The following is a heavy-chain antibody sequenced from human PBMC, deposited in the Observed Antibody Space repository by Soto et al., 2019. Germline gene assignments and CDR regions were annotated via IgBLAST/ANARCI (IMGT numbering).Heavy chain of an antibody. CDR1: GGSISNYY. CDR2: IYTNGNT. J-gene: IGHJ6*02. Sequence: SETLSLTCTVSGGSISNYYLSWFRQPAGKGLEWIGRIYTNGNTNYNPSLKNRVTMSVNASKNQFSLKLRSVTAADTALYYCARDNVVSKGYGMDVWGQGTTVT. CDR3: ARDNVVSKGYGMDV. V-gene: IGHV4-4*07. D-gene: IGHD2-8*01.